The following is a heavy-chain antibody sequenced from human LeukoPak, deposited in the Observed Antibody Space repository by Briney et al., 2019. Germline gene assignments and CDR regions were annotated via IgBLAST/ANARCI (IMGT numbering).Heavy chain of an antibody. Sequence: PSETLSLTCSVSGGCISNYYWSWIRQPPGKGLEWIGYINDIGSTNYNPSLESRVTISVDTSKNQFSLRLRSMTAADTAVYYCARDGGGYNYYHMDVWGKGAAVTVSS. CDR1: GGCISNYY. V-gene: IGHV4-59*01. CDR2: INDIGST. D-gene: IGHD2-15*01. J-gene: IGHJ6*03. CDR3: ARDGGGYNYYHMDV.